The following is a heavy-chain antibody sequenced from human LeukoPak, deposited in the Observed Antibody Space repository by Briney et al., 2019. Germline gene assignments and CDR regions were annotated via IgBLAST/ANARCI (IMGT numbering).Heavy chain of an antibody. D-gene: IGHD3-10*01. CDR2: ISSSSSYI. V-gene: IGHV3-21*01. CDR1: GFTFSSYS. Sequence: GGSLRLSCAASGFTFSSYSMNWVRQAPXXXXXXXSSISSSSSYIYYADSVKGRFTISRDNAKNSLYLQMNSLRAEDTAVYYCARVIEWFGELAFDYWGQGTLVTVSS. J-gene: IGHJ4*02. CDR3: ARVIEWFGELAFDY.